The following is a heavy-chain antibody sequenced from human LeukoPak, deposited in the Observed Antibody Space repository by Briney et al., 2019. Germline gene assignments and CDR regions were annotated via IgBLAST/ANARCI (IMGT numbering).Heavy chain of an antibody. CDR1: GFSLSTSGMC. CDR3: ARYLYGDFASYFDY. J-gene: IGHJ4*02. Sequence: SGPTLVNPTQTLTLTCTFSGFSLSTSGMCVSWILQPPGKALEWLALIDWDDNKYYNTSLKTRLTISKDTSKSQVVLTMTNVDPVDTATYYCARYLYGDFASYFDYWGQGTLVTVSS. D-gene: IGHD4-17*01. CDR2: IDWDDNK. V-gene: IGHV2-70*01.